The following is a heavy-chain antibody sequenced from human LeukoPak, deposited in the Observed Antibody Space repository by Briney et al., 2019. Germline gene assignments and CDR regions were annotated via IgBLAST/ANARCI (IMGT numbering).Heavy chain of an antibody. V-gene: IGHV3-23*01. CDR3: AKDDGSGYDFWSGYYPVYFDY. Sequence: GGSLRLSCAASGFTFSNYAMSWVRQAPGKGLEWVSAISGSGGSTYYADSVKGRFTISRDNSKNTLYLQMNSLRAEDTAVYYCAKDDGSGYDFWSGYYPVYFDYWGQGTLSPSPQ. J-gene: IGHJ4*02. CDR2: ISGSGGST. D-gene: IGHD3-3*01. CDR1: GFTFSNYA.